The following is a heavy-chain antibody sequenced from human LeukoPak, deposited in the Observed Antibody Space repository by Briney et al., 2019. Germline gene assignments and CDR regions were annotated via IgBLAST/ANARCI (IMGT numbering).Heavy chain of an antibody. CDR2: ISSRRSYI. Sequence: PGGSLRLSFAASGLTFSSYTMNWVPQAPGKGQEWVSSISSRRSYIYYADSVKGRFTISRDNAKNSLYLQMNSLRAEDTAVYYCARDDYGDYEFDYWGQGTLVTVSS. CDR3: ARDDYGDYEFDY. V-gene: IGHV3-21*01. D-gene: IGHD4-17*01. J-gene: IGHJ4*02. CDR1: GLTFSSYT.